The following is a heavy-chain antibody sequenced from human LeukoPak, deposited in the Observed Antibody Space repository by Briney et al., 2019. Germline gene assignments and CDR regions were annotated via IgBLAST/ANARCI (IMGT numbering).Heavy chain of an antibody. V-gene: IGHV3-30*04. CDR2: ISYDGSNK. J-gene: IGHJ3*02. CDR3: AKKWSGDYDSSGVNDAFDI. CDR1: GFTFSSYA. D-gene: IGHD3-22*01. Sequence: PGRSLRLSCAASGFTFSSYAMHWVRQAPGKGLEWVALISYDGSNKYYADSVKDRFTISRDNSKNTLYLQMNSLRAEDTAVYYCAKKWSGDYDSSGVNDAFDIWGQGTMVTVSS.